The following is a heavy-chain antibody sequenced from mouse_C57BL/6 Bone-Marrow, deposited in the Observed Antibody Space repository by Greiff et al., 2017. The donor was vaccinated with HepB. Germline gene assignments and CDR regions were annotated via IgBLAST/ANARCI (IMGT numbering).Heavy chain of an antibody. Sequence: EVMLVESGGDLVKPGGSLKLSCAASGFTFSSYGMSWVRQTPDKRLEWVATISSGGSYTYYPDSVKGRFTISRDNAKNTLYLQMSSLKSEDTAMYYCARDYYGSSARDYWGQGTTLTVSS. J-gene: IGHJ2*01. CDR2: ISSGGSYT. CDR1: GFTFSSYG. V-gene: IGHV5-6*01. CDR3: ARDYYGSSARDY. D-gene: IGHD1-1*01.